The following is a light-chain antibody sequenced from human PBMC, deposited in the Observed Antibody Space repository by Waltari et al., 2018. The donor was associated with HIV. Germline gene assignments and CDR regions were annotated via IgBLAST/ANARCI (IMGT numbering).Light chain of an antibody. J-gene: IGLJ3*02. Sequence: QSLLTQPPSVSATPGPGITISCTGNKSTIGAGPDIHWYRQLPGTAPRLLICANSTRPSGVPYRLSGSKSTASASLAITGLQAADEGYYYCQSSDIRLHGLWVFGGGTKVTVL. CDR3: QSSDIRLHGLWV. CDR1: KSTIGAGPD. CDR2: ANS. V-gene: IGLV1-40*01.